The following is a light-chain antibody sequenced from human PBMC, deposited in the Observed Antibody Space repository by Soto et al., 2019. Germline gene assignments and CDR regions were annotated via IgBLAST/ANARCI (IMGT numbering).Light chain of an antibody. J-gene: IGLJ1*01. CDR3: SSYTTTSTYL. CDR2: VVS. Sequence: QSVLTQPASVSGSPGQSITITRTGTSXDVGGYKYVSWYQQHPGKAPKLLIYVVSNRPSGVSNRFSGSKAGNTASLTISGLRAEDEADYYCSSYTTTSTYLFGTGTKVTVL. CDR1: SXDVGGYKY. V-gene: IGLV2-14*01.